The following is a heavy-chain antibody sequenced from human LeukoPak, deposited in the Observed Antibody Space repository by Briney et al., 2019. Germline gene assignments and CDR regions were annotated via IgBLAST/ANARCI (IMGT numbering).Heavy chain of an antibody. CDR1: GGSISTYY. V-gene: IGHV4-59*12. Sequence: SETLSLTCTVSGGSISTYYWSWIRQPPGKGLEWIGFIYYSGSTYYNPSLKSRVTISVDTSKNQFSLKLSSVTAADTAVYYCARGAYCGGDCYWLNWFDPWGQGTLVTVSS. CDR2: IYYSGST. D-gene: IGHD2-21*02. CDR3: ARGAYCGGDCYWLNWFDP. J-gene: IGHJ5*02.